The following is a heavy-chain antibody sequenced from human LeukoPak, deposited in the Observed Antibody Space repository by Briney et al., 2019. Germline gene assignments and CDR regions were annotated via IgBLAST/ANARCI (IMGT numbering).Heavy chain of an antibody. Sequence: GGSLRLSCAASGFAVSTNYMSWVRQAPGKGLEWVSVIHSGGSTYYADSVKGRFTISRDNSKNTLYLQMNSLRAEDTAVYYCARVQLGGYSSGLDYWGQGTLVTVSS. D-gene: IGHD6-19*01. J-gene: IGHJ4*02. CDR1: GFAVSTNY. CDR3: ARVQLGGYSSGLDY. CDR2: IHSGGST. V-gene: IGHV3-53*05.